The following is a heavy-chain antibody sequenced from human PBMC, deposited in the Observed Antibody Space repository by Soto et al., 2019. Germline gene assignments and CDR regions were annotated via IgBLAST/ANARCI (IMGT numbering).Heavy chain of an antibody. Sequence: PSQTLSLTCAISGDSVSRNSAAWNWIRQSPSRGLEWLGRTYYRSKWYNDYAVSVKSRITINPDTSKNQFSLQRNAVTPEDTAVYYCASGPLVAAAGTFYFDYWGQGTRVTVSS. CDR2: TYYRSKWYN. V-gene: IGHV6-1*01. J-gene: IGHJ4*02. D-gene: IGHD6-13*01. CDR3: ASGPLVAAAGTFYFDY. CDR1: GDSVSRNSAA.